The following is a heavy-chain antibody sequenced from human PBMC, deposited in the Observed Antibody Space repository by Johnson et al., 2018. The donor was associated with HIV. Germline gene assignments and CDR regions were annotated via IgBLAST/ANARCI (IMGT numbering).Heavy chain of an antibody. CDR1: GFTFDDYA. Sequence: VQLVESGGGLVKPGRSLRLSCAASGFTFDDYAMHWVRQAPGKGLEWVSGISWNSGSIGYADSVKGRITISSDNSKNSLYLQMNSLRAEDTALYYCVKGEGGWYYKDAFDIWGQGTMVTVSS. CDR2: ISWNSGSI. J-gene: IGHJ3*02. V-gene: IGHV3-9*01. D-gene: IGHD1-26*01. CDR3: VKGEGGWYYKDAFDI.